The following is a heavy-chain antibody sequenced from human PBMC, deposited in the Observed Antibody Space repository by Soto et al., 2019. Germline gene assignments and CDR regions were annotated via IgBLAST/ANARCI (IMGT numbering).Heavy chain of an antibody. CDR1: GFSLSTTGVG. V-gene: IGHV2-5*02. J-gene: IGHJ4*02. CDR2: IYWDDDR. Sequence: QITLKESGPTVVKPTQTLTLTCTFSGFSLSTTGVGVGWIRQSPGKALEYLALIYWDDDRRYSPSLKSRLTIPKDTSRNQVVLTMSNMDPVDTATYYCAHRQGGYNWNDGDFDYWGQGTLVTVSS. D-gene: IGHD1-1*01. CDR3: AHRQGGYNWNDGDFDY.